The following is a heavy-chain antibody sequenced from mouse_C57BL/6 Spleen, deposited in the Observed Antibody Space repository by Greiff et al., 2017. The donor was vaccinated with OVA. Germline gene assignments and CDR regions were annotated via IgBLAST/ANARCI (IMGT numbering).Heavy chain of an antibody. V-gene: IGHV7-3*01. CDR1: GFTFTDYY. CDR2: IRNKANGYTT. CDR3: ARGNWEGAMDY. J-gene: IGHJ4*01. D-gene: IGHD4-1*01. Sequence: EVQGVESGGGLVQPGGSLSLSCAASGFTFTDYYMSWVRQPPGKALEWLGFIRNKANGYTTEYSASVKGRFTISRDNSQSILYLQMNALRAEDSATYYCARGNWEGAMDYWGQGTSVTVSS.